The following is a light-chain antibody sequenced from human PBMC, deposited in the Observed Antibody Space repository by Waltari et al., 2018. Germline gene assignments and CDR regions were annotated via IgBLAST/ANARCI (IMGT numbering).Light chain of an antibody. CDR3: CSYAGSDTGV. V-gene: IGLV2-11*01. Sequence: QSALTQPPSVSGSPGQSVTISCTGTSSGVARFHYVSWYQHHPGTAPILMIYDVNKWPSRVPHRFSGSKCGNTASLTIAGLQAEEEADYCCCSYAGSDTGVFGGGTKLTVL. J-gene: IGLJ3*02. CDR1: SSGVARFHY. CDR2: DVN.